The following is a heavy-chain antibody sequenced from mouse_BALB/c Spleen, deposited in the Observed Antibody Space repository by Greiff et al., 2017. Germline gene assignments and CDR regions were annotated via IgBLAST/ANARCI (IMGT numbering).Heavy chain of an antibody. J-gene: IGHJ1*01. V-gene: IGHV1-12*01. CDR1: GYTFTSYN. D-gene: IGHD1-1*01. CDR2: IYPGSGGT. Sequence: QVQLQQSGAELVRSGASVKMSCKASGYTFTSYNMHWVKQTPGQGLEWIGYIYPGSGGTNYNQKFKGKATLTADTSSSTAYMQISSLTSEDSAVYFGARGRGYGSNLHWYFDVWGAGTTVTVSS. CDR3: ARGRGYGSNLHWYFDV.